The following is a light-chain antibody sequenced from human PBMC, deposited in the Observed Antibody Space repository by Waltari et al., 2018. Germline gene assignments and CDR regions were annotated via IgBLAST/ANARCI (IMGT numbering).Light chain of an antibody. V-gene: IGLV3-27*01. CDR1: LLTKKY. Sequence: SYELTQPSSVSVSPGQTATITCTGDLLTKKYARWFQQKPDQAPVLVIYKDIEQPSWIPERFFCASSGTTLALTISGAQVEDEADYYCITATDNNDWVFGGGTKLTVL. J-gene: IGLJ3*02. CDR3: ITATDNNDWV. CDR2: KDI.